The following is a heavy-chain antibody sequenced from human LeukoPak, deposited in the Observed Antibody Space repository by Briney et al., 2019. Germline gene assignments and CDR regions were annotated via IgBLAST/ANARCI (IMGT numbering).Heavy chain of an antibody. D-gene: IGHD3-16*01. CDR1: GFTVDTYW. V-gene: IGHV3-7*01. J-gene: IGHJ4*02. CDR2: IKEDGTRK. Sequence: GGSLRLSCVASGFTVDTYWMSWVHQAPGKGLDWVAHIKEDGTRKYYVDSVRGRFTISRDNAKNSLFLQMNGLRVEDTAVFYCVAWGSLVVWGQGTLVTVSS. CDR3: VAWGSLVV.